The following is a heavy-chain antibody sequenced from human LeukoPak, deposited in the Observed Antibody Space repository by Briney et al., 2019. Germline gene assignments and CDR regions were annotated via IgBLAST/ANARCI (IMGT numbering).Heavy chain of an antibody. CDR3: ARGGGSGWYGTFDY. D-gene: IGHD6-19*01. V-gene: IGHV4-4*09. J-gene: IGHJ4*02. Sequence: SETLSLTCSVSGDSLGIYKWSWIRQPPGKGLEWIAHISSSGSAIYNPSLMSRVSMAVDTSKNQFSLRLISVTAADTAVYYCARGGGSGWYGTFDYWGQGTLVTVSS. CDR2: ISSSGSA. CDR1: GDSLGIYK.